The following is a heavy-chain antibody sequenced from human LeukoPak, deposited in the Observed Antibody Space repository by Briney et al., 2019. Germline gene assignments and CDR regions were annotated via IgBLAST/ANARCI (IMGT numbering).Heavy chain of an antibody. CDR1: GFTFSSYG. CDR2: IRYDGSNK. CDR3: AKIGIMATITFDY. D-gene: IGHD5-24*01. Sequence: GGSLRLSCAASGFTFSSYGMHWVRQAPGMGPEWVAFIRYDGSNKYYADSVKGRFTISRDNSKNTLYLQMNSLRAEDTAVYYCAKIGIMATITFDYWGQGTLVTVSS. V-gene: IGHV3-30*02. J-gene: IGHJ4*02.